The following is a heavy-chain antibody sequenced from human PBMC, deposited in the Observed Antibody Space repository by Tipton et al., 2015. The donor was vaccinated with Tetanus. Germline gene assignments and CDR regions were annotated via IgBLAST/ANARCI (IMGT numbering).Heavy chain of an antibody. CDR1: GGSVSSGSYY. J-gene: IGHJ4*02. D-gene: IGHD1-26*01. V-gene: IGHV4-61*01. CDR2: IYYNGST. Sequence: TLSLTCTVSGGSVSSGSYYWSWIRQPPGKGLEWIGYIYYNGSTNYNPSLKSRVTISVDTSKNQFSLKLSSVTAADTAVYYCARDIEEVGATKYFDYWGQGTLVTVSS. CDR3: ARDIEEVGATKYFDY.